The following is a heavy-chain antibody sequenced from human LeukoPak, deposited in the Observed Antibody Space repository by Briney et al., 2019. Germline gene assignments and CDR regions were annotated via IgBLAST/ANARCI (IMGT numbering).Heavy chain of an antibody. CDR3: ARAIFGVVRYFDL. V-gene: IGHV4-38-2*01. CDR2: LHHSERP. Sequence: SETLSLTCAVSGYSISSGYYWGWIRQPPGKGLEWIGALHHSERPYYNASLKNRVTISIDTSKAQISLNLISVTAADTAVYYCARAIFGVVRYFDLWGRGTLVTVSS. D-gene: IGHD3-3*01. CDR1: GYSISSGYY. J-gene: IGHJ2*01.